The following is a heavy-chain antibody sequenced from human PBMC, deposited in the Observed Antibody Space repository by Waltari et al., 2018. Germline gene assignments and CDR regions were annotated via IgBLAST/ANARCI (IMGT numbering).Heavy chain of an antibody. V-gene: IGHV4-39*07. CDR1: NGTISSSSHH. CDR2: IYYSGQN. D-gene: IGHD1-1*01. J-gene: IGHJ4*02. Sequence: QLQLQESGPQLVKPSETLSLTCTVSNGTISSSSHHWGWIRQPPGKGLEWIGMIYYSGQNYNNPSLKSRVTISRDMSKNQFFLNLRSVTAADTAIYYCASETGTSNTNMDNWGQGTLVTVSS. CDR3: ASETGTSNTNMDN.